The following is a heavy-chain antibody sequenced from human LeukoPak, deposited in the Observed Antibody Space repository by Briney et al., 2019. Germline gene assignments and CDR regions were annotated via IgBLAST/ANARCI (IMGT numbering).Heavy chain of an antibody. CDR2: ISAYNGNT. CDR1: GYTFTSYG. D-gene: IGHD2-8*01. CDR3: ARDVCVESCRGSLVVDY. V-gene: IGHV1-18*01. J-gene: IGHJ4*02. Sequence: ASVKVSCKASGYTFTSYGISWVRQAPGQGLEWMGWISAYNGNTNYAQKLQGRVTITTDTSTSTAYMELRSLRSDDTAVYYCARDVCVESCRGSLVVDYWGQGTLVTVSS.